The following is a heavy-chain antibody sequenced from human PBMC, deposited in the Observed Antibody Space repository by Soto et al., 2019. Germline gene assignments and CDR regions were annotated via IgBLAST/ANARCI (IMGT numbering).Heavy chain of an antibody. J-gene: IGHJ3*02. V-gene: IGHV3-11*01. D-gene: IGHD3-10*01. CDR1: VFTFSDYY. Sequence: GGSLRISCAPYVFTFSDYYMNWVRQAPGNGLESVAYSSSTAAVIYYADSVQGRFTISRDNPKNTLYLQMDSLRPEDTAVYYCARIGEFYGTGSYDNSDVFDIWGQGTLVTGSS. CDR3: ARIGEFYGTGSYDNSDVFDI. CDR2: SSSTAAVI.